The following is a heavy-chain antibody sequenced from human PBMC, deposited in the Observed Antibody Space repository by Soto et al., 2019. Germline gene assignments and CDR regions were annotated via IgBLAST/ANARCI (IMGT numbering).Heavy chain of an antibody. Sequence: ITLKESGPTLVKPTQSRTLTCTFSGFSLSADGVAVGWIRQPPGKALEWLALIYWDDDTRYRPSLKSRLTITKDTSKNHVVLTMINLDPVDTATYYCAHAYGGTSWPNDAFDVWGQGTVVTVSS. CDR1: GFSLSADGVA. V-gene: IGHV2-5*02. J-gene: IGHJ3*01. CDR2: IYWDDDT. D-gene: IGHD2-2*01. CDR3: AHAYGGTSWPNDAFDV.